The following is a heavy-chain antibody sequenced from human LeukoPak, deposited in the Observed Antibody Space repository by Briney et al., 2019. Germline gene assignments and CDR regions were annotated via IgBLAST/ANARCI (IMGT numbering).Heavy chain of an antibody. J-gene: IGHJ4*02. D-gene: IGHD5-12*01. Sequence: GGSLRLSCAASGFTFSSYSMNWVRQAPGKGLEWVSSISSSSSYIYYADSVKGRFTISRDNSKNTLYLQMNSLRAEDTAVYYCAKEKSWGVATILDYWGQGTLVTVSS. CDR3: AKEKSWGVATILDY. V-gene: IGHV3-21*04. CDR2: ISSSSSYI. CDR1: GFTFSSYS.